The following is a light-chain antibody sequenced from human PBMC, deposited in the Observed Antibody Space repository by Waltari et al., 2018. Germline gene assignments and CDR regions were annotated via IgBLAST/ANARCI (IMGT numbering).Light chain of an antibody. V-gene: IGLV2-23*01. Sequence: QSALTQPASVSGSPGQSITISCTGTTSDIENFNLVSWYQQHPGKAPKLIIYEGDKRPSEVADRLTVSKSGNTASLTISGLQAEDEADYFCYSYAGSSVFGTGTKVTVL. J-gene: IGLJ1*01. CDR2: EGD. CDR1: TSDIENFNL. CDR3: YSYAGSSV.